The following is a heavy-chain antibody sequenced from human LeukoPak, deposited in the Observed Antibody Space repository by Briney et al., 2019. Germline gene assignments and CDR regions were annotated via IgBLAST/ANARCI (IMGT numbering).Heavy chain of an antibody. Sequence: PGGSLRLSCAASGFTFSDYYMSWIRQAPGKGLEWVSYISSSGSTIYYVDSVKGRFTISRDNAKNSLYLQMNSLRAEDTAVYYCARRPWYDILTGEIDYNSYGMDVWGQGTTVTVSS. CDR3: ARRPWYDILTGEIDYNSYGMDV. D-gene: IGHD3-9*01. CDR1: GFTFSDYY. CDR2: ISSSGSTI. V-gene: IGHV3-11*01. J-gene: IGHJ6*02.